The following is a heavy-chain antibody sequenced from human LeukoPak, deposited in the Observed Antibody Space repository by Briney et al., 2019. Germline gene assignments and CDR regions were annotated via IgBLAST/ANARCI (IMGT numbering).Heavy chain of an antibody. V-gene: IGHV4-39*01. CDR3: ARHVDDYGDYSFDY. D-gene: IGHD4-17*01. Sequence: SETLSLTCTVSGGSISSSSYYWGWIRQPPGKGLEWIGSIYYSGSTYYNPSLKSRVTISVDTSKNQFSLKLSSVTAADTAVYYCARHVDDYGDYSFDYWGQGTLVTVSS. CDR1: GGSISSSSYY. CDR2: IYYSGST. J-gene: IGHJ4*02.